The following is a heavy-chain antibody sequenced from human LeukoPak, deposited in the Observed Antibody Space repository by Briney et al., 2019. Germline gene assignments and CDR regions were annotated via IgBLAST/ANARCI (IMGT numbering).Heavy chain of an antibody. V-gene: IGHV3-11*01. CDR1: GFTFSSYA. J-gene: IGHJ4*02. D-gene: IGHD3-10*01. CDR3: ARHHYYGSGSYYLSVDFDY. Sequence: GGSLRLSCAASGFTFSSYAMSWIRQAPGKGLEWVSYISSSGSTIYYADSVKGRFTISRDNAKNSLYLQMNSLRAEDTAVYYCARHHYYGSGSYYLSVDFDYWGQGTLVTVSS. CDR2: ISSSGSTI.